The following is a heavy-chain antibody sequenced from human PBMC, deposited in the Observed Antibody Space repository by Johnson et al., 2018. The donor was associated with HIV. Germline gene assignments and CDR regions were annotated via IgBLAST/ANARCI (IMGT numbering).Heavy chain of an antibody. CDR1: GFTFDDYA. J-gene: IGHJ3*02. CDR3: AKESYRSSLWAFDI. Sequence: VQLVESGGVLVQPGRSLRLSCAASGFTFDDYAMHWVRQAPGKGLEWVSGISWNSGSIGYADSVKGRFTISRDKAKNSLYLQMNSLRAEDTALYYCAKESYRSSLWAFDIWGQGTMVTVSS. D-gene: IGHD6-6*01. V-gene: IGHV3-9*01. CDR2: ISWNSGSI.